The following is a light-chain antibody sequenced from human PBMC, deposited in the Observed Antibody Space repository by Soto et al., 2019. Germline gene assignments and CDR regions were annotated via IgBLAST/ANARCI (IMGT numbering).Light chain of an antibody. CDR2: KAS. CDR1: QSISSW. CDR3: QQYNSFSPT. J-gene: IGKJ2*01. Sequence: DTQMTQSPSTLSASVGDRVTITCRASQSISSWLAWYQQKPGKAPKLLIYKASSLESGVPSRFSGSGSGTEFTLTISSLQPDDSATYYCQQYNSFSPTFGQGTKLEIK. V-gene: IGKV1-5*03.